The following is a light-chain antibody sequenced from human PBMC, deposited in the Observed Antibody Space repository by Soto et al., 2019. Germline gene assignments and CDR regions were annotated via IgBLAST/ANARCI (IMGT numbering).Light chain of an antibody. Sequence: IQLTQSPSSLSASVGDRVTITCRPSEGISGRLAWYQRKPGKVPTLLISPASSFQSGVPSRFSGSASGTDFSLTITSLQPEDFATYYCLQLYRYPLTFGGGTTVDIK. CDR3: LQLYRYPLT. CDR2: PAS. V-gene: IGKV1-9*01. CDR1: EGISGR. J-gene: IGKJ4*01.